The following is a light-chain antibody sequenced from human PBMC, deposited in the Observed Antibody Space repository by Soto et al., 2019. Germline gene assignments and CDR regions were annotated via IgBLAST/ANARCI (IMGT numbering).Light chain of an antibody. V-gene: IGLV1-40*01. Sequence: QSVLTQPPSVSGAPGQRVTIFCTGSSSNIGAGYDVHWYQQLPGTAPKLLIYGNSNRPSGVPDRFSGSKSGTLASLAITGLQAEDEADYYCQSYDSSLSGWVFGAGTKLTVL. J-gene: IGLJ3*02. CDR2: GNS. CDR1: SSNIGAGYD. CDR3: QSYDSSLSGWV.